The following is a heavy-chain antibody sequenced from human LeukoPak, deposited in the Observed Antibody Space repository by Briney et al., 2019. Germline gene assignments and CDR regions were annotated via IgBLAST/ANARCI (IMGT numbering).Heavy chain of an antibody. CDR1: GFTFSSYA. CDR2: ISGSGGST. D-gene: IGHD3-10*01. CDR3: AKDYYGSGSLFDY. J-gene: IGHJ4*02. Sequence: GGSLRLSCAASGFTFSSYAMSWVRQTPGKGLEWVSAISGSGGSTYYADSVKGRFTISRDNSKNTLYLQMNSLRAEDTAVYYCAKDYYGSGSLFDYWGQGTLVTVSS. V-gene: IGHV3-23*01.